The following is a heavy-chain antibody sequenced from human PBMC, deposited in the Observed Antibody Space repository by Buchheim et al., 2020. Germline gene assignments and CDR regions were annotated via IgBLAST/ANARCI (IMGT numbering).Heavy chain of an antibody. D-gene: IGHD6-6*01. V-gene: IGHV4-4*02. CDR1: GGSISSSNW. CDR3: ANRIATRAEWFDP. CDR2: IYHSGTT. J-gene: IGHJ5*02. Sequence: QVQLQESGPGLVKPSGTLSLTCAVSGGSISSSNWWSWVRQPPGKGLEWIGEIYHSGTTTYNPSLQGRVHISADKSKKQDSLKLTSVTAADTAVYYCANRIATRAEWFDPWGQGTL.